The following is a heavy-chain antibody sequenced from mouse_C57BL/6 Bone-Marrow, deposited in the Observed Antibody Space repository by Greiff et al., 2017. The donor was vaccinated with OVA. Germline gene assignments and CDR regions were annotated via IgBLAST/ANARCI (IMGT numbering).Heavy chain of an antibody. D-gene: IGHD1-1*01. Sequence: VQLQQSGAELVRPGASVKLSCKASGYTFTDYYINWVKQRPGQGLEWIARIYPGSGNTYYNEKFKGKATLTAEKSSSTAYMQLSSLTSEDSAVYFCARRDSSVSYWYFDVWGTGTTVTVSS. CDR3: ARRDSSVSYWYFDV. CDR1: GYTFTDYY. V-gene: IGHV1-76*01. J-gene: IGHJ1*03. CDR2: IYPGSGNT.